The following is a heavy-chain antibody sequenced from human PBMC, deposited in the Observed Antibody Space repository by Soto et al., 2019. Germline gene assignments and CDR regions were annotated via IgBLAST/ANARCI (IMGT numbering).Heavy chain of an antibody. CDR2: IYYSGGT. D-gene: IGHD3-10*01. CDR1: GGSISNSANH. V-gene: IGHV4-31*03. J-gene: IGHJ5*02. CDR3: AKGVLGVPNWFDP. Sequence: QVQLQESGPGLVRPSQTLSLSCTVSGGSISNSANHWSWIRQHPGEGLEWIGYIYYSGGTYYSPSRKGRGTMSIGASKNPFSLKLSSVTAADTAVYYGAKGVLGVPNWFDPWGQGTLVTVSS.